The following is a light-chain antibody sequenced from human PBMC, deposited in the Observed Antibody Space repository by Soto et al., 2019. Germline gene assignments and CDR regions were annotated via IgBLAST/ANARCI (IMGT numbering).Light chain of an antibody. CDR2: GAS. V-gene: IGKV3-15*01. J-gene: IGKJ1*01. Sequence: EIVMTQSPATLSVTPGERATLSCRASQSVSSNLAWYQQKPGQAPRLVIYGASTRATGIPARFSGSGSGTDFTLTISSLQSEDFAVYYCQQYGRSPTTFGQGTKVDIK. CDR1: QSVSSN. CDR3: QQYGRSPTT.